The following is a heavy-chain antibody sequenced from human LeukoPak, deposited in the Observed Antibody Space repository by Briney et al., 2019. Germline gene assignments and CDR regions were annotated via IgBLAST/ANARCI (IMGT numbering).Heavy chain of an antibody. J-gene: IGHJ4*02. CDR2: ISGSGGRT. CDR3: ARDSDIVTGSKSHFDY. Sequence: PGGSLRLSCAASGFTFDDYAMHWVRQAPGKGLEWVSGISGSGGRTYYADSVKGRFTISRDNSKNTLYLQMNSLRAEDTAVYYCARDSDIVTGSKSHFDYWGQGTLVTVSS. D-gene: IGHD3-9*01. CDR1: GFTFDDYA. V-gene: IGHV3-23*01.